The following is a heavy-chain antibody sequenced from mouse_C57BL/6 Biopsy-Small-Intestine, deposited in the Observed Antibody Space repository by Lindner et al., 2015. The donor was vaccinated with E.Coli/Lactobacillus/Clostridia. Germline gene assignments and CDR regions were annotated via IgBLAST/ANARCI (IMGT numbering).Heavy chain of an antibody. CDR2: IYPGDGDT. CDR3: TRRPEAMDY. CDR1: GYAFSNYW. Sequence: VQLQESGAELVKPGASVKISCKASGYAFSNYWMNWVKQRPGKGLEWIGQIYPGDGDTNYNGKFKGKATLTVDKSSSTAYMQLSSLTSEDSAVYFCTRRPEAMDYWGQGTSVTVSS. J-gene: IGHJ4*01. V-gene: IGHV1-80*01.